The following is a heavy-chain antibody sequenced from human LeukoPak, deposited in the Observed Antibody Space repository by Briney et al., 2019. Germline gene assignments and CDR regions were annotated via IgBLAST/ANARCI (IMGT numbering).Heavy chain of an antibody. Sequence: PSETLSLTCTVSGGSISSYYWSWIRQPAGKGLEWIGRIYTSGSTNYNPSLKSRVTMSVDTSKNQFSLKLSSVTAADTAVYYCARHESNYYDSSGYLPMWAIDIWGQGTMVTVSS. J-gene: IGHJ3*02. V-gene: IGHV4-4*07. CDR3: ARHESNYYDSSGYLPMWAIDI. CDR1: GGSISSYY. CDR2: IYTSGST. D-gene: IGHD3-22*01.